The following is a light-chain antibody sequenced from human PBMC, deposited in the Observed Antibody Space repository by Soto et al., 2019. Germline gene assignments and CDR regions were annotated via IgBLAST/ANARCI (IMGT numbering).Light chain of an antibody. CDR1: QNINTW. Sequence: DIQMTQSPSSVSASVGDSVTITCRASQNINTWLAWFQQKPGEAPKLLIYAASSLQSGVPSRFGGSGSGTDFTLTISSLQPEDFATYYCQQADSFPITFGQGTRLEIK. CDR3: QQADSFPIT. CDR2: AAS. J-gene: IGKJ5*01. V-gene: IGKV1D-12*01.